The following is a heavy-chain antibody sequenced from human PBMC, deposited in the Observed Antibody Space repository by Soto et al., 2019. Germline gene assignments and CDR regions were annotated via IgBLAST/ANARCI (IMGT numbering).Heavy chain of an antibody. CDR1: GYTFTSYG. V-gene: IGHV1-18*01. J-gene: IGHJ3*02. D-gene: IGHD3-22*01. Sequence: ASVKVSCKASGYTFTSYGISWVRQAPGQGLEWMGRISAYNGNTNYAQKLQGRVTMTTDTSTSTAYMELRSLRSDDTAVYYCARDSSGYYEDAFDIWGQGTMVTVSS. CDR2: ISAYNGNT. CDR3: ARDSSGYYEDAFDI.